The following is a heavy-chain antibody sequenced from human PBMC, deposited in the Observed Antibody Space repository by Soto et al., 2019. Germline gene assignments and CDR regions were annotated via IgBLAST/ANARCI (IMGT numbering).Heavy chain of an antibody. Sequence: HPGGSLRLSCAASGFTFSSYAMSWVRQAPGKGLEWVSAISGSGGSTYYADSVKGRFTISRDNSKNTLYLQMNSLRAEDTAVYYCAKDAAGIVATRNYFDYWGQGTLVTVSS. D-gene: IGHD5-12*01. CDR2: ISGSGGST. V-gene: IGHV3-23*01. J-gene: IGHJ4*02. CDR3: AKDAAGIVATRNYFDY. CDR1: GFTFSSYA.